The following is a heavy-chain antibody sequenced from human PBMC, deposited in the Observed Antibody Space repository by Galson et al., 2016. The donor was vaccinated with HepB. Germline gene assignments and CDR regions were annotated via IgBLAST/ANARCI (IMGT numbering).Heavy chain of an antibody. V-gene: IGHV4-4*02. D-gene: IGHD2-2*01. CDR3: ARVLVGCSTSSSCYLDP. CDR1: GASISNSNW. CDR2: IHHSGTG. Sequence: SETLSLTCTVSGASISNSNWWTWVRQPPGKGLEWIGEIHHSGTGNYNPSLKSRITMSVDKSKNQFSLKLTSVTAADAAVYFCARVLVGCSTSSSCYLDPWGQGTLVAGSS. J-gene: IGHJ5*02.